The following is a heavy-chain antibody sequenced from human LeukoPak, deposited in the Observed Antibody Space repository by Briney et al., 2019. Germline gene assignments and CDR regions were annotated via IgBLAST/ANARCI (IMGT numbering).Heavy chain of an antibody. D-gene: IGHD7-27*01. J-gene: IGHJ4*02. CDR3: ARNWGYFDY. CDR1: GFTFSSYW. CDR2: IKQDGSEK. Sequence: GGSLRLSCAASGFTFSSYWMNWVRQAPGKGLEWVACIKQDGSEKYYVDSAKGRFTISRDNAKNSLYLQMNSLRAEDTALYYCARNWGYFDYWGQGTLVTVSS. V-gene: IGHV3-7*04.